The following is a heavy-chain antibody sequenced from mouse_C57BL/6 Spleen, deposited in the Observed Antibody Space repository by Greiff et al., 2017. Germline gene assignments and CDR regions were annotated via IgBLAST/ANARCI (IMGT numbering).Heavy chain of an antibody. CDR1: GFTFTDYY. CDR2: IRNKANGYTT. CDR3: ARYRLRGYGSSYDAMDY. J-gene: IGHJ4*01. Sequence: EVQLVESGGGLVQPGGSLSLSCAASGFTFTDYYMSWVRQPPGKALEWLGFIRNKANGYTTEYSASVKGRFTISSDNSQSILYLQMNALRAEDSATYYWARYRLRGYGSSYDAMDYWGQGTSVTVSS. D-gene: IGHD1-1*01. V-gene: IGHV7-3*01.